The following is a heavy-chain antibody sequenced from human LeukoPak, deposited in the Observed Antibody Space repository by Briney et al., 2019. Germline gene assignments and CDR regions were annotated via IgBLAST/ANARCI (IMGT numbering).Heavy chain of an antibody. D-gene: IGHD6-13*01. J-gene: IGHJ6*03. CDR1: GYSISSGYY. CDR3: ARGVSSSYYYYYMDV. CDR2: IYHSGST. V-gene: IGHV4-38-2*02. Sequence: PSETLSLTCTVSGYSISSGYYWGWIRQPPGKGLEWIGSIYHSGSTYYNPSLKSRVTISVDTSKNQFSLKLSSVTAADTAVYYCARGVSSSYYYYYMDVWGKGTTVTISS.